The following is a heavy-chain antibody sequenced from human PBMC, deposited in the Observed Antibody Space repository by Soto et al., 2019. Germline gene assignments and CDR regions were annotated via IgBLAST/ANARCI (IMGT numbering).Heavy chain of an antibody. Sequence: QVQLVESGGGVVQPGRSLRLSCAASGFTFSSYGMHWVRQAPGKGLEWVAVIWYDGSNKYYADSVKGRFTISRDNSKNTLYLQMNSLRAGDTAVYYCARGSVGWYNYYYGMDVWGQGTTVTVSS. CDR2: IWYDGSNK. CDR3: ARGSVGWYNYYYGMDV. V-gene: IGHV3-33*01. J-gene: IGHJ6*02. CDR1: GFTFSSYG. D-gene: IGHD3-10*01.